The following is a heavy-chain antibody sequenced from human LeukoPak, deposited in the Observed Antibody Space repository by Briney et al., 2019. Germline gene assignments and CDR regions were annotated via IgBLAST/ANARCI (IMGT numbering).Heavy chain of an antibody. CDR2: INYSGST. J-gene: IGHJ4*02. CDR3: ALSEYQLPYLHGLYYFDY. Sequence: SETLSLTCTVSGVSISSISYYWGYIRQPPGKGLEWIGYINYSGSTYYNPSLKSRVTISVDTSKNQFSLKLSSVTAADTAVYYCALSEYQLPYLHGLYYFDYWGQGTLVTVSS. CDR1: GVSISSISYY. D-gene: IGHD2-2*01. V-gene: IGHV4-39*01.